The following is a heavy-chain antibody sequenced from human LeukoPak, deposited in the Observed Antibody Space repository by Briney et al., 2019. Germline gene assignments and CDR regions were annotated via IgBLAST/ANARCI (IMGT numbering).Heavy chain of an antibody. Sequence: GGSLRLSCAASGFTSSSYGMSWVRQAPGKGLEWVSASSGSGGSTYYADSVKGRFTISRDNSKNTLYLQMNSLRAEDTAVYYCAKTRPLDSSSWSHGDYWGQGTLVTVSS. CDR3: AKTRPLDSSSWSHGDY. D-gene: IGHD6-13*01. J-gene: IGHJ4*02. V-gene: IGHV3-23*01. CDR1: GFTSSSYG. CDR2: SSGSGGST.